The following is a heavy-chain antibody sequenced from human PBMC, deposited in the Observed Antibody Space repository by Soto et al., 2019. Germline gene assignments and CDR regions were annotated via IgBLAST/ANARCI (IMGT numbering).Heavy chain of an antibody. V-gene: IGHV3-74*01. D-gene: IGHD6-19*01. CDR2: ISTDASST. J-gene: IGHJ4*02. Sequence: EVQLVESGGGLVQPGGSLRLSCAASGFTFSTYWMHWVRQVPGEGLVWVSRISTDASSTSYADSVKGRFTISRDDAKNTLYLQMNSLRVEDTAVYYCAGAQWPHTFDYWGQGTLVTVSS. CDR3: AGAQWPHTFDY. CDR1: GFTFSTYW.